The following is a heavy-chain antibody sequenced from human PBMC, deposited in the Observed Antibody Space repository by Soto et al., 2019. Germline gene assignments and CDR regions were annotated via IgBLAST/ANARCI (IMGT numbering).Heavy chain of an antibody. Sequence: ASVKVSCKASGYTLTSYGGSWVRQAPGQGLEWMGWISAYNGNTNYAQKLQGRVTMTTDTSTSTAYMELRSLRSDDTAVYYCARTYYYDSSGYSIPFDYWGQGTLVTVSS. CDR1: GYTLTSYG. D-gene: IGHD3-22*01. V-gene: IGHV1-18*01. CDR2: ISAYNGNT. J-gene: IGHJ4*02. CDR3: ARTYYYDSSGYSIPFDY.